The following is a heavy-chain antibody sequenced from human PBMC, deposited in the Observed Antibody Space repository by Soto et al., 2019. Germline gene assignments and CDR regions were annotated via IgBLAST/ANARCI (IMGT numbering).Heavy chain of an antibody. CDR3: ASVEMATITGPPNLFYFDY. J-gene: IGHJ4*02. CDR1: GGTFSSYA. CDR2: IIPIFGTA. D-gene: IGHD5-12*01. V-gene: IGHV1-69*06. Sequence: EASVKVSCKASGGTFSSYAISWVRQAPGQGLEWMGGIIPIFGTANYAQKFQGRVTITADKSTSTAYMELSSLRSEDTAVYYCASVEMATITGPPNLFYFDYWGQGTLVTVSS.